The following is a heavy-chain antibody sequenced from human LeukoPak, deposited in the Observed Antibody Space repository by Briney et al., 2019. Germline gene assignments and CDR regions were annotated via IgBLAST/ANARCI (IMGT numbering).Heavy chain of an antibody. Sequence: PSETLSLTCAVYGGSFSGYYWSWIRQPPGKGLEWIGEINHSGSTNYNPSLKSRVTISVDTSKNQFSLKLSSVTAADTAVYYCARGRTPGYYHYYMDVWGKGTTVTVSS. J-gene: IGHJ6*03. D-gene: IGHD1-14*01. CDR1: GGSFSGYY. CDR2: INHSGST. V-gene: IGHV4-34*01. CDR3: ARGRTPGYYHYYMDV.